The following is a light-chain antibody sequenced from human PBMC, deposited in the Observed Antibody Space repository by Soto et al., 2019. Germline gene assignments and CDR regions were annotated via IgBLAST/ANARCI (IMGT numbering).Light chain of an antibody. J-gene: IGKJ1*01. V-gene: IGKV1-5*03. Sequence: DIQMTQSPSTLSASVGDRVTITCRAGQRISSWLACYQQKPGKAHKLLICKASTWHSGVPSRFSGSGSATELTIAIISMQPDDSETYYFKQYKDNCTFVQGTQVE. CDR2: KAS. CDR3: KQYKDNCT. CDR1: QRISSW.